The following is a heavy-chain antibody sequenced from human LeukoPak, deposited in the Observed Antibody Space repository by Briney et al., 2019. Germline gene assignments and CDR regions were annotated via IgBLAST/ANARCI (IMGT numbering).Heavy chain of an antibody. CDR3: ARASTMVRGAGRFDP. CDR2: INHSGST. V-gene: IGHV4-34*01. Sequence: PSETLSLTCAGYGGSFSGYYWSWIRQPPGKGLEWIGEINHSGSTNYNPSLKSRVTISVDTSKNQFSLKLSTVTAADTAVYYCARASTMVRGAGRFDPWGQGTLVTVSS. D-gene: IGHD3-10*01. CDR1: GGSFSGYY. J-gene: IGHJ5*02.